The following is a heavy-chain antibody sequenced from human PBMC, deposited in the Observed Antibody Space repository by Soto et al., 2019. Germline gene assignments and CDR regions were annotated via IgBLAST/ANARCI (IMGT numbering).Heavy chain of an antibody. D-gene: IGHD7-27*01. J-gene: IGHJ4*02. CDR1: GGSISSGGYS. Sequence: KPXEILSLNCAVSGGSISSGGYSWSGIRQPPGKGLEWIGYIYHSGSTYYNPSLKSRVTISVDRSKNQFSLKLSSVTAADTAVYYCPRAPWGDAYRNSYYFDYWGQGTLVTVSS. CDR2: IYHSGST. V-gene: IGHV4-30-2*01. CDR3: PRAPWGDAYRNSYYFDY.